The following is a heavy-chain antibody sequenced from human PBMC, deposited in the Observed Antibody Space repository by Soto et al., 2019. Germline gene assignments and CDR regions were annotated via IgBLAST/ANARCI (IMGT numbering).Heavy chain of an antibody. CDR1: GGTFNTHT. D-gene: IGHD6-19*01. J-gene: IGHJ4*02. V-gene: IGHV1-69*08. CDR2: VVPLLGIE. Sequence: QVQLVQSGAKVKKPGSSVKVSCKASGGTFNTHTINWVRQAPGQGLEWMGRVVPLLGIESHPQKFQDRLTITADTSTGTVFMELSDLRSEDTAVYYCTRDRPEEAEVPVPRQHFDSWGQGTLLTVSS. CDR3: TRDRPEEAEVPVPRQHFDS.